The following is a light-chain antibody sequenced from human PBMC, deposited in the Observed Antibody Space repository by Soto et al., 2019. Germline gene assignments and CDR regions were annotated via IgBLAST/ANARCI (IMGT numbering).Light chain of an antibody. CDR2: KAS. CDR1: QSISSW. V-gene: IGKV1-5*03. J-gene: IGKJ5*01. Sequence: DIQITQSPSTLAASVGDRVTITCLASQSISSWLAWYQQKPGKAPKLLIYKASSLESGVPSRFSGSGSGTDFTLTISSLEPEDSAVYYCQQRHMWPITFGQGTRLEIK. CDR3: QQRHMWPIT.